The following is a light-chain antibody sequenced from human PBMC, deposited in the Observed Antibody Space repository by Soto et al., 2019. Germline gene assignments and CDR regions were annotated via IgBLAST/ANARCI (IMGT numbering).Light chain of an antibody. CDR2: ATS. Sequence: IQMTQSPSSGSASVGDRVTMTFRASQGVGGWLAWYQQKPGKVPKLLIYATSSLHSGVPSRFSGSGSGTEFTLTISNLQPGDSALYFCQESYSTPLAFGGGTKVDIK. CDR3: QESYSTPLA. J-gene: IGKJ4*01. V-gene: IGKV1-12*01. CDR1: QGVGGW.